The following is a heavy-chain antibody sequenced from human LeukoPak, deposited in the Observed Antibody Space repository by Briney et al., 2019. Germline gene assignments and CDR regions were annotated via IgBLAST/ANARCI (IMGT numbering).Heavy chain of an antibody. CDR3: AKDPYDNSGHDQGAY. CDR1: GFTFSSYS. D-gene: IGHD3-22*01. J-gene: IGHJ4*02. V-gene: IGHV3-21*04. CDR2: ISGSSSYI. Sequence: GGSLRLSCAASGFTFSSYSMNWVRQAPGKGLEWVSSISGSSSYIYQADSVKGRFTISRDNAKNSLFLQMNSLRAEDTAVYYCAKDPYDNSGHDQGAYWGQGTLVTVSS.